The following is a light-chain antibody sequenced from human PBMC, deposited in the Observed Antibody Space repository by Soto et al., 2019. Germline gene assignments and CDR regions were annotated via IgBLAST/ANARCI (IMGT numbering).Light chain of an antibody. CDR1: QSVSSNY. CDR2: DAS. CDR3: QQYGGSPAYT. Sequence: EIVLTQSPGTLSLSPGERATLSCRASQSVSSNYLAWYQQKPGQPPRLLIYDASTRAAGIPDRFSGSGSGTDFTLTISRLEPEDFAVYYCQQYGGSPAYTFGQGTSWRS. V-gene: IGKV3-20*01. J-gene: IGKJ2*01.